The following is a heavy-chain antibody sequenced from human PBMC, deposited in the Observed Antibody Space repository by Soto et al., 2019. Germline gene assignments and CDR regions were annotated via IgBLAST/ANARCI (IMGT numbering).Heavy chain of an antibody. CDR1: GFAFNTYV. J-gene: IGHJ6*02. CDR3: AIQPVWFGETGGMDV. D-gene: IGHD3-10*01. Sequence: EVQLLESGGGLVQPGGSLRLSCAASGFAFNTYVMAWVRQAPGKGLEWVSAISGTGESTYFADFVKGRFTISRDNSKKTFYLQLNTLRAEETALYYGAIQPVWFGETGGMDVWGQGTTVTVSS. V-gene: IGHV3-23*01. CDR2: ISGTGEST.